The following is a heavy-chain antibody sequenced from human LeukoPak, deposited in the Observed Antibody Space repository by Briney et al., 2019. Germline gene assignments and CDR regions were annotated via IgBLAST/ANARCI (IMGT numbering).Heavy chain of an antibody. CDR1: DGSISSYY. CDR2: IHYSGST. J-gene: IGHJ4*02. V-gene: IGHV4-59*01. Sequence: PSGTLSLTCSISDGSISSYYWNWIRQSPGKGLEWIGHIHYSGSTHYNPSLQSRVSISIDTSKNHFSLKLRSVTAVDTAVYYCARWGHFDTSGYFVVDYWGQGTLVTISS. CDR3: ARWGHFDTSGYFVVDY. D-gene: IGHD3-22*01.